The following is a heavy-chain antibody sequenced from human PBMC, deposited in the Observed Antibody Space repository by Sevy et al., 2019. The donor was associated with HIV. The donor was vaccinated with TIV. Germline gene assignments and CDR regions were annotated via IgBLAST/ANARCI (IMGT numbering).Heavy chain of an antibody. CDR3: ARDHVYLAFDI. V-gene: IGHV3-21*01. J-gene: IGHJ3*02. Sequence: GGSLRLSCAASGFTFSSYSMNWVHQAPGKGLEWVSSISSSSSYIYYADSVKGRFTISRDNAKNSLYLQMNSLRAEDTAVYYCARDHVYLAFDIWGQGTMVTVSS. D-gene: IGHD2-21*01. CDR2: ISSSSSYI. CDR1: GFTFSSYS.